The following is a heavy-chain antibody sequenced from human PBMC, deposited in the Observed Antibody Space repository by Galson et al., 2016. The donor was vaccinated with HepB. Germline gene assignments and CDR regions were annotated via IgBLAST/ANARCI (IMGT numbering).Heavy chain of an antibody. CDR3: AAGNYYYYGMDV. CDR2: INKSNSHT. V-gene: IGHV3-11*06. D-gene: IGHD1-14*01. Sequence: SLRLSCAASGFSFSDYYMSWIRQAPGKGLEWVSYINKSNSHTNYADSVKGRFTISRDNAKNSLYLQMNSLRVEDTAVYYCAAGNYYYYGMDVWGQGTTVTVSS. CDR1: GFSFSDYY. J-gene: IGHJ6*02.